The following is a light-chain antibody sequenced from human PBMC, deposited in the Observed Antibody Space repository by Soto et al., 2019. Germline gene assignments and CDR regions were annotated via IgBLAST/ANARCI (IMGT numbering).Light chain of an antibody. Sequence: IEMTQSTSTLSACVGDRVTITCGASQSISSWLAWYQQKQGKAPKLLIHEASRLETGVPSRFSGSESGTEFTLTISGLHAEDSATYYCQQYTNFPLTFGGGTKVDIK. CDR2: EAS. V-gene: IGKV1-5*01. J-gene: IGKJ4*01. CDR1: QSISSW. CDR3: QQYTNFPLT.